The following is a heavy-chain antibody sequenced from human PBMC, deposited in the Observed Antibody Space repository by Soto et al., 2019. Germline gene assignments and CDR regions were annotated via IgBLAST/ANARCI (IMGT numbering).Heavy chain of an antibody. Sequence: EVQLVESGGGLVQPGRSLRLSCAASGFIFGAYSMHWVRQAPGKGLEWVSGIGWNGAKVGYADSVKGRVTISRDNAKNYLYLQMNSLRTDDTAFYYCTKTDACDIWGHGTMVTVSS. CDR1: GFIFGAYS. V-gene: IGHV3-9*01. J-gene: IGHJ3*02. CDR2: IGWNGAKV. CDR3: TKTDACDI.